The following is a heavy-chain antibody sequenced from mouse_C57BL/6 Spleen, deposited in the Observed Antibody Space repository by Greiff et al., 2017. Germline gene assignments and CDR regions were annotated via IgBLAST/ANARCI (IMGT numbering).Heavy chain of an antibody. CDR2: IDPSDSET. V-gene: IGHV1-52*01. D-gene: IGHD1-1*01. CDR3: AKSGSGSSFYWYFDV. Sequence: QVQLQQPGAELVRPGSSVKLSCKASGYTFTSYWMHWVKQRPIQGLEWIGNIDPSDSETHYNQKFKDKATLTVDKSSSTAYMQLSSLTSEDSAVYYCAKSGSGSSFYWYFDVWGTGTTVTVSS. J-gene: IGHJ1*03. CDR1: GYTFTSYW.